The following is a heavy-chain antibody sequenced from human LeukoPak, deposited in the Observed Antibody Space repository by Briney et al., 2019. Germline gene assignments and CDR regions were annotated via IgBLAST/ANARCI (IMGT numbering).Heavy chain of an antibody. CDR1: GGSISSSSYY. Sequence: SETLSLTCTVSGGSISSSSYYWGWIRQPPGKGLEWIGSIYYSGSTYYNPSLKSRVTISVDTSKNQFSLKLSSVTAADTAVYYCARVKDQLLLYVDYWGQGTLVTVSS. J-gene: IGHJ4*02. D-gene: IGHD2-2*01. CDR2: IYYSGST. CDR3: ARVKDQLLLYVDY. V-gene: IGHV4-39*07.